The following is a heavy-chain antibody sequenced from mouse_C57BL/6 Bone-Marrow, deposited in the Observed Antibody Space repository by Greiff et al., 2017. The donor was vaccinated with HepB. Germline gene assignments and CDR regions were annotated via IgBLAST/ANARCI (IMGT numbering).Heavy chain of an antibody. V-gene: IGHV14-1*01. CDR2: IDPEDGDT. J-gene: IGHJ1*03. Sequence: VQLQQSGAELVRPGASVKLSCTASGFNIKDYYMHWVKQRPEQGLEWIGRIDPEDGDTEYAPKFQGKATMTADTSSNTAYLQLSSLTSEYTAVYYCTTERGFYYGNYDWYFDVWGTGTTVTVSS. D-gene: IGHD2-1*01. CDR3: TTERGFYYGNYDWYFDV. CDR1: GFNIKDYY.